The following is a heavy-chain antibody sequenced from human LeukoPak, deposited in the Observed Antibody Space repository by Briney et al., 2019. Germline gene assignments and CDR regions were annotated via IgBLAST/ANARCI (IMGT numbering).Heavy chain of an antibody. J-gene: IGHJ4*02. CDR1: GFTFSSYG. CDR3: ARTVTTNRGPFDY. V-gene: IGHV3-33*01. D-gene: IGHD4-17*01. Sequence: GGSLRLSCAASGFTFSSYGMHWVRQAPGKGLEWVAVIWYDGSNKYYADPVKGRFTISRDNSKNTLYLQMNSLRAEDTAVYYCARTVTTNRGPFDYWGQGTLVTVSS. CDR2: IWYDGSNK.